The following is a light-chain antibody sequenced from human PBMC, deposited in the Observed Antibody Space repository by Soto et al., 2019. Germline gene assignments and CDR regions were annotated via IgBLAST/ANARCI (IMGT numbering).Light chain of an antibody. CDR1: SSDVGNGSDS. CDR2: EVT. V-gene: IGLV2-14*01. Sequence: QSALTQPASVSGSPGQSITISCSRSSSDVGNGSDSVSWYQQHYGKAPKLIIYEVTNRPSEVSNRLTGSMSGNTASVTYSGLQAEDESDYYCRSYTVSVAPYVFGTGTKVTV. J-gene: IGLJ1*01. CDR3: RSYTVSVAPYV.